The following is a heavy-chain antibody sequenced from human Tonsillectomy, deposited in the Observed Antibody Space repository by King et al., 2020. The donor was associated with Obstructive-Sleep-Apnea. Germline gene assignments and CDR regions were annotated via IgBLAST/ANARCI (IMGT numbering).Heavy chain of an antibody. CDR3: ARDLTGMDV. J-gene: IGHJ6*02. CDR1: GGTVTTDT. CDR2: IIPMSGTS. D-gene: IGHD3-9*01. V-gene: IGHV1-69*01. Sequence: QLVQTGAEVKKPESSVTVSCKASGGTVTTDTISWVRQAPGQGLELMGGIIPMSGTSHYAQKSQGRVIITADASTNIVFMQLNSLRSEDTAVYYCARDLTGMDVWGQGTSVAVSS.